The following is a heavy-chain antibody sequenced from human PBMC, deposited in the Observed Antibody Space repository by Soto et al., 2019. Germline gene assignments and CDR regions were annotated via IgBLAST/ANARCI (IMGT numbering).Heavy chain of an antibody. CDR3: AKPNNDYYSLDV. CDR1: GFSVSSYY. CDR2: IYTIGST. V-gene: IGHV3-53*01. D-gene: IGHD3-22*01. Sequence: EVQLVESGGGLIQPGGSLRLSCAASGFSVSSYYMSWVRQAPGKGLEWVAVIYTIGSTYYAGSVKGRFTISRDTSRNTLYLQMRTLRAEDTAVYFCAKPNNDYYSLDVWGQGTTVSVSS. J-gene: IGHJ6*02.